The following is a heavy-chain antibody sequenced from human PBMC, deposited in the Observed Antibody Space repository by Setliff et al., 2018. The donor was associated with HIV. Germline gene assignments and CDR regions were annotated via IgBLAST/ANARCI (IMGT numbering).Heavy chain of an antibody. J-gene: IGHJ3*02. CDR2: INQDGSEM. V-gene: IGHV3-7*03. D-gene: IGHD1-26*01. CDR3: ARNTDVDSVYRPFHI. CDR1: GVTFSSHW. Sequence: GSLRLSCETSGVTFSSHWMSWVRQAPGKGLEWVANINQDGSEMQYVDSVKGRFTISRDNAKNSLYLQMNSLRAEDTAVYYCARNTDVDSVYRPFHIWGQGTMVTVSS.